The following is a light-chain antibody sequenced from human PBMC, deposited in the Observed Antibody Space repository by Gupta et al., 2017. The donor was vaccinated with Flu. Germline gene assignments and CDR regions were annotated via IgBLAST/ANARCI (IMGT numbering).Light chain of an antibody. J-gene: IGKJ1*01. Sequence: PGPLSLSPGERATLSCTASQSISNGHLAWYKQRSGQAPRLLIWNTFNRATGIPDRFSGSGSGTVFTLTISRLEPEDFAMYYCQQYFISRTFGQGTKVEV. CDR2: NTF. CDR1: QSISNGH. V-gene: IGKV3-20*01. CDR3: QQYFISRT.